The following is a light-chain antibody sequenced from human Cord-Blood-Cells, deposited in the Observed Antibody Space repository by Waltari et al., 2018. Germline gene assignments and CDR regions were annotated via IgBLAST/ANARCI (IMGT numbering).Light chain of an antibody. J-gene: IGLJ2*01. CDR2: RNN. Sequence: QSVLTQPPSASGTPGQRVTLPCSGSSSNIGSNPVNWYQQLPGTAPKLLIYRNNQRPSGVPDRFSGSKSGTSASLAISGLQAEDEADYYCAAWDDSLNGVVFGGGTKLTVL. CDR3: AAWDDSLNGVV. CDR1: SSNIGSNP. V-gene: IGLV1-44*01.